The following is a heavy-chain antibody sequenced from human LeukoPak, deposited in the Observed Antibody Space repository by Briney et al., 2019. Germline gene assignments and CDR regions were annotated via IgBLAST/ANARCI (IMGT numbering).Heavy chain of an antibody. CDR3: ARGLLGFPFDP. J-gene: IGHJ5*02. Sequence: SETLSLTCAVYGGSFSGYYWSWIRQPPGKGLEWIGEINHSGSTNYNLSLKSRVTISVDTSKNQFSLKLSSVTAADTAVYYCARGLLGFPFDPWGQGTLVTVSS. D-gene: IGHD2/OR15-2a*01. CDR1: GGSFSGYY. CDR2: INHSGST. V-gene: IGHV4-34*01.